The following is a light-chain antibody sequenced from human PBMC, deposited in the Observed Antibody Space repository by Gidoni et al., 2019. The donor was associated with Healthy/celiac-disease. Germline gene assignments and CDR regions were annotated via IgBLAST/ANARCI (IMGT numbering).Light chain of an antibody. CDR2: GAS. CDR1: QSVSSN. CDR3: QQYNNWPLT. V-gene: IGKV3-15*01. Sequence: EIGMTQSPATLSVSPGERATLSCRASQSVSSNLAWYQQKPGQAPRLLIYGASTRATGIPARFSGSGSGTEFTLTISSLQSEDFAVYYCQQYNNWPLTFGGGTKVEIK. J-gene: IGKJ4*01.